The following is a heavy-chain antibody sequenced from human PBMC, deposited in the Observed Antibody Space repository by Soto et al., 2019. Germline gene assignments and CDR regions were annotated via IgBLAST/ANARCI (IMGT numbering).Heavy chain of an antibody. Sequence: SETLSLTCTVSGGSISSYYWSWIRQPPGKGLEWIGYIYYSGSTNYNPSLKSRVTISVDTSKNQFSLKLSSVTAADTAVYYCARGLTVTPNQYWFDPWGQGTLVTVSS. CDR1: GGSISSYY. V-gene: IGHV4-59*01. J-gene: IGHJ5*02. D-gene: IGHD4-17*01. CDR2: IYYSGST. CDR3: ARGLTVTPNQYWFDP.